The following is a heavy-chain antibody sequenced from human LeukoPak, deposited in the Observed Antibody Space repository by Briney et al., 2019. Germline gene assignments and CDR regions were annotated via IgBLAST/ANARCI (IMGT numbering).Heavy chain of an antibody. CDR1: GGSISSYY. J-gene: IGHJ4*02. V-gene: IGHV4-59*05. CDR3: ARNPTSSGLYYFDY. Sequence: SETLSLTCTVSGGSISSYYWSWIRQPPGKGLEWIGSIYYSGSTYYNPSLKSRVTISVDTSKNQFSLKLSSVTAADTAVYYCARNPTSSGLYYFDYWGQGTLVTVSS. CDR2: IYYSGST. D-gene: IGHD6-19*01.